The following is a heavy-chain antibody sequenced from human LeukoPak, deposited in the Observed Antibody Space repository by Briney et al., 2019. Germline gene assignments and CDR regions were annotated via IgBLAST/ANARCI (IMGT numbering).Heavy chain of an antibody. V-gene: IGHV4-39*01. Sequence: SETLSLTCTVSGGSISSSSYYWGWIRQPPGKGLEWIGSIYYSGSTYYNPSLKSRVTISVDTSKNQFSLKLSSVTAADTAVYYCASTYYYDSSGPYWGQGTLVPVSS. J-gene: IGHJ4*02. D-gene: IGHD3-22*01. CDR3: ASTYYYDSSGPY. CDR1: GGSISSSSYY. CDR2: IYYSGST.